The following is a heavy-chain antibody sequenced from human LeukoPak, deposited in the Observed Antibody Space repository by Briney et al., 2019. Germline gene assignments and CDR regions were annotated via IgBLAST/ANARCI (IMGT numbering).Heavy chain of an antibody. CDR3: ARDRGSL. V-gene: IGHV3-7*01. Sequence: GGSLRLSCAASGFTFSSYWMSWVRQDPGKGLEWVASIKLDGTEKYYVDSVKGRFAISRDNSKNSLHLQMNSLRAEDTAVYYCARDRGSLWGQGTLVTVSS. J-gene: IGHJ4*02. CDR1: GFTFSSYW. CDR2: IKLDGTEK. D-gene: IGHD1-26*01.